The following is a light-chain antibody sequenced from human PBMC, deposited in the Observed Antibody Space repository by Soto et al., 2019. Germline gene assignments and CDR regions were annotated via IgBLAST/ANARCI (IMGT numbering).Light chain of an antibody. CDR3: AAWDDSLNGVV. J-gene: IGLJ2*01. V-gene: IGLV1-44*01. CDR2: TNN. Sequence: QSVLTQPPSASGTPGQRVTISCSGSNSNIGSNTVNWYQQLPGTAPKLLIYTNNQRPSGVPDRFSGSKSGTSASLAISGLQSEDEADYHCAAWDDSLNGVVFGGGTKVTVL. CDR1: NSNIGSNT.